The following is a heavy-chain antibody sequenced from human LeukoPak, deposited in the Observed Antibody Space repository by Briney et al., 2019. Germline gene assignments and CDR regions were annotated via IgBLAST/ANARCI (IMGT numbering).Heavy chain of an antibody. V-gene: IGHV4-59*01. Sequence: PSETLSLTCTVSGGSISSYYWSWIRQPPGKGLEWIGYIYYSGSTNYNPSLKSRVTISADTSKNQFSLKLSSVTAADTAVYYCARGLWFGELSDWGQGTLVTVSS. J-gene: IGHJ4*02. CDR3: ARGLWFGELSD. CDR2: IYYSGST. CDR1: GGSISSYY. D-gene: IGHD3-10*01.